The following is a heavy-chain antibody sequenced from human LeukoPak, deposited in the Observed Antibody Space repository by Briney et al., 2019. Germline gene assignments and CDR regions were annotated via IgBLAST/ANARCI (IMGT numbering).Heavy chain of an antibody. J-gene: IGHJ4*02. CDR2: INPNSGGT. V-gene: IGHV1-2*06. Sequence: GASVKVSCKASGYTFTGYYMHWVRQAPGQGLEWMGRINPNSGGTNYAQKFQGRVTMTRDTSISAAYMELSRLRSDDTAVYYCARDNYDSSGYNLFDYWGQGTLVTGSS. CDR3: ARDNYDSSGYNLFDY. CDR1: GYTFTGYY. D-gene: IGHD3-22*01.